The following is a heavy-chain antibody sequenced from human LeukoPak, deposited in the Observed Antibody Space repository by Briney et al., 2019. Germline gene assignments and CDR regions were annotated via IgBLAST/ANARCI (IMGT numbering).Heavy chain of an antibody. CDR3: ARQQLPSGFDY. CDR2: IGRSGSTM. V-gene: IGHV3-48*03. D-gene: IGHD6-13*01. J-gene: IGHJ4*02. Sequence: GGSLRLSCAAAGFTFSNYDINWVRQAPGKGPEWVSHIGRSGSTMFSAHSVKGRFTISRDNARNSVFLQMNNLIAEDTALYYCARQQLPSGFDYWGQGILVIVSS. CDR1: GFTFSNYD.